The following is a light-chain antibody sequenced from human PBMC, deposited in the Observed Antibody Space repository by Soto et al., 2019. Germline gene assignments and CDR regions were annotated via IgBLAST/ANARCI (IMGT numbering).Light chain of an antibody. CDR3: QQYDLLVT. CDR1: QDIRTS. Sequence: DIQMSQSPSSLSASVGDRVTITCQASQDIRTSLNWYQQKPGKAPKLLIYAASTLETGVPSRFSGRGSGATFTFTISSLQPEDIATYYCQQYDLLVTFGQGTKVDIK. V-gene: IGKV1-33*01. J-gene: IGKJ1*01. CDR2: AAS.